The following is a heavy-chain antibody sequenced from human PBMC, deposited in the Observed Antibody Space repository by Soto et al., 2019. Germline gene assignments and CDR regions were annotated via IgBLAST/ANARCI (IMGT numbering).Heavy chain of an antibody. CDR2: ISAYNGNT. CDR1: GYAFTRYC. J-gene: IGHJ5*02. V-gene: IGHV1-18*04. D-gene: IGHD3-3*01. Sequence: APVKVSCKASGYAFTRYCISWVRQAPGQGLEWMGWISAYNGNTNYAQKLQGRVTMTTDTSTSTAYMELRSLRSDDTAVSYCARSSWEWLLGPWGQRTLRTVYS. CDR3: ARSSWEWLLGP.